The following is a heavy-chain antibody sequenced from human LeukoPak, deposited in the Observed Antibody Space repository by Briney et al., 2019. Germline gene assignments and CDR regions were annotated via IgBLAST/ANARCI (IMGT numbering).Heavy chain of an antibody. D-gene: IGHD3-10*01. V-gene: IGHV3-23*01. CDR1: GFTFSSYA. CDR3: AKDSEGGLLWFGESAMDV. J-gene: IGHJ6*02. Sequence: PGGSLRLSCSASGFTFSSYAMSWVRQAPGKGLEWVSAISGSGGSTYYADSVKGRFTISRDNSKNTLCLQMNSLRAEDTAVYYCAKDSEGGLLWFGESAMDVWGQGTTVTVSS. CDR2: ISGSGGST.